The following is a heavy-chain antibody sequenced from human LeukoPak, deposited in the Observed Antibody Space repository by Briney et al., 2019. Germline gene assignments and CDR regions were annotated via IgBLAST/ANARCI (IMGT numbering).Heavy chain of an antibody. J-gene: IGHJ4*02. CDR2: ISGSSSTI. D-gene: IGHD1-26*01. CDR1: GFTFSTYG. CDR3: AKAPRGAEAFDY. Sequence: GGSLRLSCVASGFTFSTYGMNWVRQAPGKGLEWVSYISGSSSTIYYADSVKGRFTISRDNSKNTLYLQMNSLRAEDTAVYYCAKAPRGAEAFDYWGQGTLVTVSS. V-gene: IGHV3-48*01.